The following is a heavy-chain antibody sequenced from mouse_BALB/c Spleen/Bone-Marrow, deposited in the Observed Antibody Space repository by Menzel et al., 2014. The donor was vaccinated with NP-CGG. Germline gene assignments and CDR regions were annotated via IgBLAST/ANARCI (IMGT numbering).Heavy chain of an antibody. CDR1: GYTFTSYW. J-gene: IGHJ1*01. Sequence: VHLVESGAELVKPGASVKLSCKASGYTFTSYWTQWVKQRPGQGLEWIGEINPSNGRINYNEKFKSKATLTVDKSSSTAYMQLSSLTSEDSAVYYCARKYYGSSYVWYFDVWGAGTTVTVSS. V-gene: IGHV1S81*02. D-gene: IGHD1-1*01. CDR3: ARKYYGSSYVWYFDV. CDR2: INPSNGRI.